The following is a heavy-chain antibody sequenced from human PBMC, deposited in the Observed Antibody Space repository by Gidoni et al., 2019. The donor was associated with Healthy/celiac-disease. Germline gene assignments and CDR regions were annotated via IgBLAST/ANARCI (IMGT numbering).Heavy chain of an antibody. Sequence: QVQLVESGGGVVQPGRSLRLSRAASGFTFRSYGMHWVRQAPGKGLEWVAVISYDGSNKYYADSVKGRFTISRDNSKNTLYLQMNSLRAEDTAVYYCAKDLQQWLVDVWFDPWGQGTLVTVSS. V-gene: IGHV3-30*18. CDR1: GFTFRSYG. CDR3: AKDLQQWLVDVWFDP. J-gene: IGHJ5*02. CDR2: ISYDGSNK. D-gene: IGHD6-19*01.